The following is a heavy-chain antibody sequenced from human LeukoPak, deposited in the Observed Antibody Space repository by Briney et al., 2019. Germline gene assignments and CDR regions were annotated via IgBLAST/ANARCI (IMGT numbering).Heavy chain of an antibody. Sequence: ASVKVSCKASGYTFTSYGISWVRQAPGQGLEWMGWISAYNGNPNYAQKLQGRVTMTTDTSTSTAYMELRSLRSDDTAVYYCARVPAWSGLPSYMDVWGKGTTVTVSS. V-gene: IGHV1-18*01. D-gene: IGHD3-3*01. J-gene: IGHJ6*03. CDR3: ARVPAWSGLPSYMDV. CDR1: GYTFTSYG. CDR2: ISAYNGNP.